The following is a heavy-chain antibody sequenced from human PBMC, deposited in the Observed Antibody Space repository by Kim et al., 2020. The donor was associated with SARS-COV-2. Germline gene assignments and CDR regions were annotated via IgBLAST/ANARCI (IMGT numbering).Heavy chain of an antibody. V-gene: IGHV3-30*02. D-gene: IGHD3-10*01. J-gene: IGHJ4*02. CDR3: AKDSRRGSRGVYYFDY. Sequence: SVKGRFTISRDNSKNTLYLQMNSLRAEDTAVYYCAKDSRRGSRGVYYFDYWGQGTLVTVSS.